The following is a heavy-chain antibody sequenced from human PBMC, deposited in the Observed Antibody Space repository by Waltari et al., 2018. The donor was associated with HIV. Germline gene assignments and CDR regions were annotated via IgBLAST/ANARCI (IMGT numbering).Heavy chain of an antibody. CDR1: GFTFRSND. V-gene: IGHV3-13*01. Sequence: EVQLVESGGGLVQPGGSLRLSCAASGFTFRSNDMHWVRQVIGKGVGLVSGSGTNCDTYYADSVKGRFTISRENGKNSLYLQMNSLRVEDTAVYYCAKDWTPIGLWHFDLWGRGTLVTVSS. CDR2: SGTNCDT. J-gene: IGHJ2*01. CDR3: AKDWTPIGLWHFDL. D-gene: IGHD1-1*01.